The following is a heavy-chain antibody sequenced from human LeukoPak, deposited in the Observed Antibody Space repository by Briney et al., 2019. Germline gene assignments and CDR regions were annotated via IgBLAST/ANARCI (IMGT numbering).Heavy chain of an antibody. Sequence: ASVKVSCKASVYTFTSYGISWVRQAPGQGREWMGWISDYNGNTNNAHKLQGRVTLTTDTSTSAAYVELRRLRSDDTAVYYCARVRSYYDSSAYHYWAGGTLVSVPS. CDR2: ISDYNGNT. V-gene: IGHV1-18*01. J-gene: IGHJ4*02. D-gene: IGHD3-22*01. CDR1: VYTFTSYG. CDR3: ARVRSYYDSSAYHY.